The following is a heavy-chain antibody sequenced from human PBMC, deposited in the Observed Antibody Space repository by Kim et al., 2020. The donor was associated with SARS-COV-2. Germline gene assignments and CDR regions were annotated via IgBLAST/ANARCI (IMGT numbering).Heavy chain of an antibody. CDR3: ARDPRSWRRDNYYYYGMDV. J-gene: IGHJ6*02. CDR1: GFTFSSYG. CDR2: IWYDGSNK. D-gene: IGHD6-13*01. V-gene: IGHV3-33*01. Sequence: GGSLRLSCAASGFTFSSYGMHWVRQAPGKGLEWVAVIWYDGSNKYYADSVKGRFTISRDNSKNTLYLQMNSLRAEDTAVYYCARDPRSWRRDNYYYYGMDVWGQGTTVTVSS.